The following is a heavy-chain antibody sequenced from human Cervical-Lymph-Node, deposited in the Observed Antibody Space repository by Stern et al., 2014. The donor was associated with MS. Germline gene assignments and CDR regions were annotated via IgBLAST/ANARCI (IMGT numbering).Heavy chain of an antibody. CDR1: GFTFSYYA. Sequence: EVQLLESGGGLVLPGGSLRLSCAASGFTFSYYAINWVRQAPGKGLEWVSSISGSGDNTYYEDSVKGRFTISRDNSRNTLYLQMHSLKTGDTAVYYCAKGIGYSYGWGFDYWGQGTPVTVSS. V-gene: IGHV3-23*01. CDR2: ISGSGDNT. J-gene: IGHJ4*02. CDR3: AKGIGYSYGWGFDY. D-gene: IGHD5-18*01.